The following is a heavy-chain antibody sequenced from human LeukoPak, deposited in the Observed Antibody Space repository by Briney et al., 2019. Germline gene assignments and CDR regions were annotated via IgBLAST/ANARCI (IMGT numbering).Heavy chain of an antibody. J-gene: IGHJ3*02. Sequence: GGSLRLSCAASGFTFDDYGMSWVRQAPGKGLEWVANIKQDGSEKYYVASVKGRFTISRDNAKNSLYLQMNSLRAEDTAVYYCAGAGGTYYGIAFDIWGQGTMVTVSS. V-gene: IGHV3-7*01. D-gene: IGHD1-26*01. CDR3: AGAGGTYYGIAFDI. CDR1: GFTFDDYG. CDR2: IKQDGSEK.